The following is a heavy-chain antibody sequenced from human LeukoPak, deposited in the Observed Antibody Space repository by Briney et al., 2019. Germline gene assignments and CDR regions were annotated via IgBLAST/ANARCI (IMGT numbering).Heavy chain of an antibody. CDR3: ARGSITGTTNDY. CDR1: GYTFTSYD. V-gene: IGHV1-8*01. CDR2: MNPNSGNT. J-gene: IGHJ4*02. Sequence: ASVKVSCKASGYTFTSYDINWVRQATGQGLEWMGWMNPNSGNTGYAQKFQGRVTMTRNTSISTAYMGLSSLRSEDTAVYYCARGSITGTTNDYWGQGTLVTVSS. D-gene: IGHD1-20*01.